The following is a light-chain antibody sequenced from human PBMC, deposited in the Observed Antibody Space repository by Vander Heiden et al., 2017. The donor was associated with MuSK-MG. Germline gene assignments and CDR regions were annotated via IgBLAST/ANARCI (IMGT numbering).Light chain of an antibody. CDR3: QQYDNLLLT. CDR1: QDISNY. J-gene: IGKJ3*01. CDR2: DAS. V-gene: IGKV1-33*01. Sequence: DIQMTQSPSSLSASVGDRVTITCQASQDISNYLNWYQQKPGKAPKLLIYDASNLETGVPSRFSGSGSGTDFTFTISSLQPEDIATYYCQQYDNLLLTFGPGTKVXIK.